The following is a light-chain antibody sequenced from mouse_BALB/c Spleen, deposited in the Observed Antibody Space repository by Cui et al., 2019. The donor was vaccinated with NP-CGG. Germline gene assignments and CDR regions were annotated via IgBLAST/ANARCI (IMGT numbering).Light chain of an antibody. J-gene: IGLJ1*01. CDR1: TGAVTTSNY. CDR2: GTN. Sequence: QAVVTQESALNTSPGETVTLTCHSSTGAVTTSNYANWVQEKPDHLFTGLIGGTNNRVPGVPARFSGSLIGDKAALTITGAQTEDEAIYFCALWYSNHWVFGGGTKLTVL. V-gene: IGLV1*01. CDR3: ALWYSNHWV.